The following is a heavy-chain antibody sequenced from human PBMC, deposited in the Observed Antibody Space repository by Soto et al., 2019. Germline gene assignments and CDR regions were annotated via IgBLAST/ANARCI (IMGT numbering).Heavy chain of an antibody. CDR3: ARGGHGDCSGGSCWANWFDP. CDR1: GGSISSYY. CDR2: IYYSGST. D-gene: IGHD2-15*01. J-gene: IGHJ5*02. V-gene: IGHV4-59*01. Sequence: PSETLSLTCTVSGGSISSYYWSWIRQPTGKGLEWIGYIYYSGSTNYNPSLKSRVTISVDTSKNQFSLKLSSVTAADTAVYYCARGGHGDCSGGSCWANWFDPWGQGTLVTVSS.